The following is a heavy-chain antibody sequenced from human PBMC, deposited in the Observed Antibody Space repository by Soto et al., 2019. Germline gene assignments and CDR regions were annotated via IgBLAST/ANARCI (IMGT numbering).Heavy chain of an antibody. CDR2: ISGSGGST. V-gene: IGHV3-23*01. J-gene: IGHJ2*01. Sequence: GGSLRLSCAASGFTFSSYAMSWVRQAPGKGLEWVSAISGSGGSTYYADSVKGRFTISRDNSKNTLYLQMNSLRAEDTAVYYCANSRKLATVIWYCDLYGRGTLSPDSS. D-gene: IGHD4-17*01. CDR3: ANSRKLATVIWYCDL. CDR1: GFTFSSYA.